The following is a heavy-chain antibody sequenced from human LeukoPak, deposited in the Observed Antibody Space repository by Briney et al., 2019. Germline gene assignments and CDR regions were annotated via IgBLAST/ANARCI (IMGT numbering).Heavy chain of an antibody. CDR3: ARGGRELDP. CDR2: IYYSGST. D-gene: IGHD1-1*01. J-gene: IGHJ5*02. V-gene: IGHV4-61*01. CDR1: GGSVSSGSYY. Sequence: PSETLSLTCTVSGGSVSSGSYYWSWIRQPPGKGLEWIGYIYYSGSTNYNPSLKSRVTISVDTSKNQFSLKLSSVTAADTAVYYCARGGRELDPWGQGTLVTVSS.